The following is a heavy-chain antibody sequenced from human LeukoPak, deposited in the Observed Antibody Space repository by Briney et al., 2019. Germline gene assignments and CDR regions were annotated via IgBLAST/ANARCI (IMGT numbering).Heavy chain of an antibody. V-gene: IGHV4-59*01. CDR3: AGGSSGYDLPDY. CDR1: GGSISSYY. J-gene: IGHJ4*02. Sequence: SETLSLTCTVSGGSISSYYWSWIRQPPGQGLEWIGYMYYSGSANYNPSLKSRVTISVDTPKNQFSLKLSSVTAADTAVYFCAGGSSGYDLPDYWGQGTLVTVSS. D-gene: IGHD5-12*01. CDR2: MYYSGSA.